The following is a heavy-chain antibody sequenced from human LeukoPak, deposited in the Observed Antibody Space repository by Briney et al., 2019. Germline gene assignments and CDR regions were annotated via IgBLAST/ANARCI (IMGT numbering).Heavy chain of an antibody. D-gene: IGHD5-24*01. CDR2: IKQDGSKK. J-gene: IGHJ4*02. V-gene: IGHV3-7*04. CDR1: GFPFSSYW. Sequence: GGSLRLSCVASGFPFSSYWMTWVRQTPGKGLEWVANIKQDGSKKSYVDSVKGRFTISRDNAKNSLYLQMNSLRAEDTAIYYCTRVGYIDEGIDYWGQGTLVTVSS. CDR3: TRVGYIDEGIDY.